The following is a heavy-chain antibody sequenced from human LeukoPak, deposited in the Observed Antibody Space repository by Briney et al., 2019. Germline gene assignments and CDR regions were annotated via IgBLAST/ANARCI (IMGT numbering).Heavy chain of an antibody. CDR1: GGSISNYY. V-gene: IGHV4-59*01. D-gene: IGHD4-23*01. CDR2: IFYSGTT. J-gene: IGHJ4*02. CDR3: VEGGNNLFDH. Sequence: SETLSLTCTVSGGSISNYYWHWIRQPPGKGLEWIGFIFYSGTTNYNPSLESRVTISADTSKNKFSLNLSSLSAAYTCAYYCVEGGNNLFDHWGQGTLVTVSS.